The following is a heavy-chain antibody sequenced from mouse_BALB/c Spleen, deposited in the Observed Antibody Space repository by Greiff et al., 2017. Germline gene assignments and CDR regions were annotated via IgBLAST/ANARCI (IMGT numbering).Heavy chain of an antibody. CDR2: IYPGSGNT. D-gene: IGHD2-14*01. V-gene: IGHV1-63*01. J-gene: IGHJ1*01. Sequence: QVQLQQSGAELVRPGTSVKISCKASGYAFTNYWLGWVKQRPGHGLEWIGDIYPGSGNTYYNEKFKGKATLTADKSSSTAYMQLSSLTSEDSAVYFCARGDRYEGDWYFDVWGAGTTVTVSS. CDR3: ARGDRYEGDWYFDV. CDR1: GYAFTNYW.